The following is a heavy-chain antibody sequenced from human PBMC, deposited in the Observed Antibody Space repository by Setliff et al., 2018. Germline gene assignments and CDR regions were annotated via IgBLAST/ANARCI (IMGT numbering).Heavy chain of an antibody. Sequence: GASAKVSCKASGYTLSNSILSWVRQAPGQGLEWVGWISAYNGKTYSAQKFQDRVTLTTHTSTNMGYLELRDLRSDDTAVYYCLRLVRYCTKIACQATSGDEVWGLGTLVTVSS. CDR3: LRLVRYCTKIACQATSGDEV. V-gene: IGHV1-18*01. CDR2: ISAYNGKT. CDR1: GYTLSNSI. D-gene: IGHD2-8*01. J-gene: IGHJ4*02.